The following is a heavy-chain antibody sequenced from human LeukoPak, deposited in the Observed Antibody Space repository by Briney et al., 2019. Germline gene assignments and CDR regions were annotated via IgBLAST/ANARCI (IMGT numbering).Heavy chain of an antibody. V-gene: IGHV1-69*13. CDR3: ARSRITMVRGVIITVPSSRRDYYYYMDV. D-gene: IGHD3-10*01. Sequence: SVKVSCKASGYTFTSYGISWVRQAPGQGLEWMGGIIPIFGTANYAQKFQGRVTITADESTSTAYMELSSLRSEDTAVYYCARSRITMVRGVIITVPSSRRDYYYYMDVWGKGTTVTISS. J-gene: IGHJ6*03. CDR1: GYTFTSYG. CDR2: IIPIFGTA.